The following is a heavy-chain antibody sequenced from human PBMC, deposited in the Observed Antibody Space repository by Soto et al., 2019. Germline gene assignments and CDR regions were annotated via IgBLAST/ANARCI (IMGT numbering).Heavy chain of an antibody. CDR1: GGTFSSYT. J-gene: IGHJ4*02. CDR2: IIPILGIA. CDR3: ARVRGSSGWYFDY. V-gene: IGHV1-69*02. Sequence: SVKVSCKASGGTFSSYTISWVRQAPGQGLEWMGRIIPILGIANYAQKFQGRVTITADKSTSTAYMELSSLRSEDTAVYYCARVRGSSGWYFDYWGQGTLVTVSS. D-gene: IGHD6-19*01.